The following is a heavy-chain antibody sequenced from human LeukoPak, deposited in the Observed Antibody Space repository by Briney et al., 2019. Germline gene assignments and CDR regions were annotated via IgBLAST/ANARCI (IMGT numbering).Heavy chain of an antibody. Sequence: PSETLSLTCIVSGGSISSNYWSWLRQPAGKELEWIGRIYTRGSTNYNPSLKSRVIMSVDTSKNQFSLKLSSVTAADTAVYYCARVTAMATIDYWGQGTLVTVSS. CDR3: ARVTAMATIDY. CDR2: IYTRGST. V-gene: IGHV4-4*07. D-gene: IGHD5-18*01. J-gene: IGHJ4*02. CDR1: GGSISSNY.